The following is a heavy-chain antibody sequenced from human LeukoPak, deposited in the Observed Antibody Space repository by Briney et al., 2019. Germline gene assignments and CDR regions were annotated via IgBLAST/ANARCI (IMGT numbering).Heavy chain of an antibody. CDR2: IRYDGSNK. J-gene: IGHJ4*02. V-gene: IGHV3-30*02. Sequence: PGGSLRLSCAASGFTFSSYAMHWVRQAPGKGLEWVAFIRYDGSNKYYADSVKGRFTISRDNSKNTLYLQMNSLRAEDTAVYYCAKDRPLYSSGWTPDYWGQGTLVTVSS. CDR1: GFTFSSYA. CDR3: AKDRPLYSSGWTPDY. D-gene: IGHD6-19*01.